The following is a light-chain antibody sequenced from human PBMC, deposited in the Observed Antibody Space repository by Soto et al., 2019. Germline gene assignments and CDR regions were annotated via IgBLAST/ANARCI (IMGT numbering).Light chain of an antibody. CDR3: QHYKIYPWA. CDR1: QSINNW. Sequence: DIQMTQSPSTLSASVGDRVTITCRASQSINNWLAWFQQKPGKAPKLLIYRASTLQSGVPSRFSGSGSETEFTLTINSLQPDDFAPYFCQHYKIYPWAFGQGTKVEI. V-gene: IGKV1-5*03. CDR2: RAS. J-gene: IGKJ1*01.